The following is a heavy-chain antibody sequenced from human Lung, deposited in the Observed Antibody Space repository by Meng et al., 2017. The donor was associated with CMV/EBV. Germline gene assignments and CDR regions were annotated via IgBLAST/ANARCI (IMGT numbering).Heavy chain of an antibody. J-gene: IGHJ5*02. CDR2: IYYSGST. D-gene: IGHD4-11*01. CDR1: GGSISSGDYY. V-gene: IGHV4-30-4*08. CDR3: AREDSNREEDWFDP. Sequence: QVQLPESGPGLVKPSQTLSLTCTVSGGSISSGDYYWSWIRQPPGKGLEWMGYIYYSGSTYYNPSLKSRVTISVDTSKNQFSLKLSSVTAADTAVYYCAREDSNREEDWFDPWGQGTLVTVSS.